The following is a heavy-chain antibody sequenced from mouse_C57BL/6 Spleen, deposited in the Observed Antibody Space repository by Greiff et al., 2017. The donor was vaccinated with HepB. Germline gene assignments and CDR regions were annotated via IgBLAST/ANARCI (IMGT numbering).Heavy chain of an antibody. CDR2: IYPGSGST. V-gene: IGHV1-55*01. CDR3: ARWYGSSRGHAMDY. CDR1: GYTFTSYW. Sequence: VQLQQSGAELVKPGASVKMSCKASGYTFTSYWITWVKQRPGQGLEWIGDIYPGSGSTNYNEKFKSKATLTVDTSSSTAYMQLSSLTSEDSAVYYCARWYGSSRGHAMDYWGQGTSVTVSS. J-gene: IGHJ4*01. D-gene: IGHD1-1*01.